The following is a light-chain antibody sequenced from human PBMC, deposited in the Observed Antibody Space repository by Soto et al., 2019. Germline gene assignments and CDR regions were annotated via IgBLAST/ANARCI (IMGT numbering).Light chain of an antibody. V-gene: IGKV1-39*01. J-gene: IGKJ3*01. CDR1: QTVTRSY. CDR3: QQTYSALFT. Sequence: TQSPGTMSLSPGERVTLSCRASQTVTRSYVAWYQQKPGKAPKLLIYAVSSLQSGVPSRFSGSGSGTEFSLTISSLQPEDFATYYCQQTYSALFTFGPGTKVDMK. CDR2: AVS.